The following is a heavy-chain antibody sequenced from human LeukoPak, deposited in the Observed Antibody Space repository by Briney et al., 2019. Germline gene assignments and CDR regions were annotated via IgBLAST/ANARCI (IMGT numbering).Heavy chain of an antibody. CDR2: MSYNGFNK. V-gene: IGHV3-30-3*01. CDR3: ASYPGDMDV. J-gene: IGHJ6*03. D-gene: IGHD3-16*02. CDR1: GFTFRNYA. Sequence: GGSLRLSCAASGFTFRNYAIHWVRQAPGKGLEWLTVMSYNGFNKYYADSVKGRFTISRDNSKNTLYLQMDSLRADDTAVYYCASYPGDMDVWGKGTTVTVSS.